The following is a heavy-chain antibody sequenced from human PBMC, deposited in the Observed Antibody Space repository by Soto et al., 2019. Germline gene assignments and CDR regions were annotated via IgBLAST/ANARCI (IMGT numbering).Heavy chain of an antibody. J-gene: IGHJ4*02. CDR1: GGTFSSYA. CDR2: IIPIFGTA. CDR3: ASLSSIAAAGASPFDY. D-gene: IGHD6-13*01. V-gene: IGHV1-69*13. Sequence: VASVKVSCKASGGTFSSYAISWVRQAPGQGLEWMGGIIPIFGTANYAQKFQGRVTITADESTSTAYMELSSLRSEDTAVYYCASLSSIAAAGASPFDYWGQGTLVTVSS.